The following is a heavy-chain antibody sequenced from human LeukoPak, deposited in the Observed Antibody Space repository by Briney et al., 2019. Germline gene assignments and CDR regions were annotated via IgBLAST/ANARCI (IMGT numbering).Heavy chain of an antibody. Sequence: GASVKVSCKASGYTFTSYGISWVRQAPGQGLEWMGWINPNSGGTTYAQSFQGRVTMTRDTSITTAYMELNSLRSDDTAVYYCARDDYSGSYRPFDYWGQGTLVTVSS. CDR2: INPNSGGT. V-gene: IGHV1-2*02. CDR1: GYTFTSYG. J-gene: IGHJ4*02. D-gene: IGHD1-26*01. CDR3: ARDDYSGSYRPFDY.